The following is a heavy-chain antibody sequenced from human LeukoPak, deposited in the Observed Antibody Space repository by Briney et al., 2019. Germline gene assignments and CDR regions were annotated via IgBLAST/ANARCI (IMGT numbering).Heavy chain of an antibody. Sequence: ASVKVSCKASGYTFTSYGISWVRQAPGQGLEWMGWISAYNGNTNYAQKLQGRVTMTTDTSTSTAYMELRSLRSDDTAVYYCARDSFLLGYCSGGSCYYHYFDYWGRGTLVTVSS. CDR3: ARDSFLLGYCSGGSCYYHYFDY. CDR2: ISAYNGNT. V-gene: IGHV1-18*04. D-gene: IGHD2-15*01. J-gene: IGHJ4*02. CDR1: GYTFTSYG.